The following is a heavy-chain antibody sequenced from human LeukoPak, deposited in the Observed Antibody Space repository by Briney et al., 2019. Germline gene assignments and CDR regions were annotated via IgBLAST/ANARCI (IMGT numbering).Heavy chain of an antibody. D-gene: IGHD6-13*01. J-gene: IGHJ3*02. CDR2: VGTGGDT. Sequence: GGSLRLSCSASGFSFRNYDMHWVRQPTGKGLEWVSAVGTGGDTYYVGSVKGRFTVVRENAKNTLYLQMNSLRAGDTAMYYCARRSAAAGIDAFDIWGQGTMVTVSS. CDR1: GFSFRNYD. CDR3: ARRSAAAGIDAFDI. V-gene: IGHV3-13*01.